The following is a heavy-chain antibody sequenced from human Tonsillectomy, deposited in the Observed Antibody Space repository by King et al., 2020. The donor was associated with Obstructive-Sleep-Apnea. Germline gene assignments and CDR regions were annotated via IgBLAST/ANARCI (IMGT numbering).Heavy chain of an antibody. D-gene: IGHD4-17*01. CDR1: GYTFTAYY. J-gene: IGHJ4*02. Sequence: QLVQSGAEVKKPGASVKVSCRTSGYTFTAYYVHWVRQAPGQGLEWMGWINPNSGGTNCAQNFQGRVTMTRDTSISTAYMDLSRLRSEDTAVYYCATVAVSTATYYFDYWGQGTRVTVSS. V-gene: IGHV1-2*02. CDR3: ATVAVSTATYYFDY. CDR2: INPNSGGT.